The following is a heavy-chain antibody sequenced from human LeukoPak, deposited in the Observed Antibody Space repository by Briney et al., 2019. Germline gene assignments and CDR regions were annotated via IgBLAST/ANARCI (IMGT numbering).Heavy chain of an antibody. CDR1: GYSISSGYY. CDR2: IYHSGST. J-gene: IGHJ4*02. D-gene: IGHD7-27*01. CDR3: ARELGTYFDY. V-gene: IGHV4-38-2*02. Sequence: SETLSLTCTVSGYSISSGYYLGWIRQPPGKGLEWIGSIYHSGSTYYNPSLKSRVTISVEQSKNQFSLKLSSVTAADTAVYYCARELGTYFDYWGQGPLVTVSS.